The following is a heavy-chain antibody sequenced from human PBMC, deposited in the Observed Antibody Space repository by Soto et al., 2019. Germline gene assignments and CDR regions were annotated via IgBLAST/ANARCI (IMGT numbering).Heavy chain of an antibody. J-gene: IGHJ6*02. D-gene: IGHD3-10*01. V-gene: IGHV3-64D*08. CDR3: VSPPMVRGVTNYYYYYGMDV. CDR1: GFTFSSYA. CDR2: ISSNGGST. Sequence: GGSLRLSCSASGFTFSSYAMHWVRQAPGKGLEYVSAISSNGGSTYYADSVKGRFTISRDNSKNTLYLQMSSLRAEDTAVYYCVSPPMVRGVTNYYYYYGMDVWGQGTTVTVSS.